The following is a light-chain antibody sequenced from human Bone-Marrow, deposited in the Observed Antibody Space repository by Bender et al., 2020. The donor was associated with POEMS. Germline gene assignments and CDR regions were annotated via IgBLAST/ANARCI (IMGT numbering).Light chain of an antibody. CDR1: TLANQY. CDR3: QSADNEFTWI. CDR2: KDS. V-gene: IGLV3-25*03. Sequence: SYELTQPPSVSVSPGQTARITCSGDTLANQYAYWYQQKPGQAPVLVVYKDSERASGIPERFSAPSSGQIVALAISGVQAEDEADYYCQSADNEFTWIFGGGTRLTVL. J-gene: IGLJ2*01.